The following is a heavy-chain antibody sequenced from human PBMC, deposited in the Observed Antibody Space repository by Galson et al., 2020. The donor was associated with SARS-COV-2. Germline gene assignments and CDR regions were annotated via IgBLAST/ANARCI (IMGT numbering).Heavy chain of an antibody. J-gene: IGHJ4*02. CDR2: ISYDGSNK. V-gene: IGHV3-30*04. D-gene: IGHD1-26*01. CDR1: GFTFSSYA. Sequence: GGSLRLSCAASGFTFSSYAMHWVRQAPGKGLEWVAVISYDGSNKYYADSVKGRFTIPRDNSKNTLYLQMNSLRAEDTAVYYCASSSGSYIYWGQGTLVTVSS. CDR3: ASSSGSYIY.